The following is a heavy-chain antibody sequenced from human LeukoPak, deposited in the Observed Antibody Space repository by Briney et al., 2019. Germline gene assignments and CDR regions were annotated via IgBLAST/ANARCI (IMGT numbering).Heavy chain of an antibody. CDR3: ARGGYWLFDY. CDR1: GGSIGSYY. Sequence: PSETLSLTCTVSGGSIGSYYWSWIRQPPGKGLEWIGYIYYSGSTNYNPSLKSRVTISVDTSKNQFSLKLSSVTAADTAVYYCARGGYWLFDYWGQGTLVTVSS. CDR2: IYYSGST. V-gene: IGHV4-59*01. D-gene: IGHD2-8*02. J-gene: IGHJ4*02.